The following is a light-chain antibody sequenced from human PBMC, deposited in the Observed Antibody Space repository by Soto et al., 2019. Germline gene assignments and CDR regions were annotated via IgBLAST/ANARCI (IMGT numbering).Light chain of an antibody. V-gene: IGKV1-5*03. Sequence: DIHLTQSPSTLSASVGDRVTITCRASQSISILLAWYQQKPGKAPNLLIYATSTLETGVSSNFSGSGSGTEFTLTISSLQPDDSATYYFQHYNDVSCTFGQGTKVEIK. CDR2: ATS. J-gene: IGKJ1*01. CDR3: QHYNDVSCT. CDR1: QSISIL.